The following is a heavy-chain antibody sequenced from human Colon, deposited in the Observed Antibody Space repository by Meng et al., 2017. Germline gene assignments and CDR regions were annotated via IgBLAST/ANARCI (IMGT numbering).Heavy chain of an antibody. D-gene: IGHD3-9*01. CDR3: ARGVDWAKSGNF. J-gene: IGHJ4*02. CDR1: GGSFSDYY. CDR2: IHPSGST. Sequence: WGAGLFKPSETLSPTRAVYGGSFSDYYLTWIRQPPGKGLEWVWEIHPSGSTYYSPSLQSRVTITLDTSKNQFSLTLSSMTAADTAVYYCARGVDWAKSGNFWGQGTLVTVSS. V-gene: IGHV4-34*01.